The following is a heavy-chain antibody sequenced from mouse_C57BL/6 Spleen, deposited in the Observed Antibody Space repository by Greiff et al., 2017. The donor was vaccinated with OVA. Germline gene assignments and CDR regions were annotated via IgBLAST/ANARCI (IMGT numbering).Heavy chain of an antibody. CDR2: INPYNGGT. CDR1: GYTFTDYY. Sequence: VQLQQSGPVLVKPGASVKMSCKASGYTFTDYYMNWVKQSHGKSLEWIGVINPYNGGTSYNQKFKGKATLTVDKSSSTAYMELNRLTSEDSAVYSGARRSYGSYWYFDVWGTGTTVTVSS. D-gene: IGHD1-1*01. J-gene: IGHJ1*03. CDR3: ARRSYGSYWYFDV. V-gene: IGHV1-19*01.